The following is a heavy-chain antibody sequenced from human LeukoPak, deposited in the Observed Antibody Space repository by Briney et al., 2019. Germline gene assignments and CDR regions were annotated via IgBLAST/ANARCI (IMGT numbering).Heavy chain of an antibody. CDR1: GGSFSGYY. Sequence: SETLSLTCAVYGGSFSGYYWSWIRQPPGKGLEWIGEINHSGSTNYNPSLKSRVTISVDTSKNHFSLKLSAVTAADTAVYYCARLKFYDSTGYSPGHYMDVWGKGTTVTVSS. D-gene: IGHD3-22*01. CDR2: INHSGST. CDR3: ARLKFYDSTGYSPGHYMDV. J-gene: IGHJ6*03. V-gene: IGHV4-34*01.